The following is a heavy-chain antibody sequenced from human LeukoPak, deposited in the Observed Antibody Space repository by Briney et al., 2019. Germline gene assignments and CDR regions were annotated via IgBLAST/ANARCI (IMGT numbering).Heavy chain of an antibody. V-gene: IGHV4-34*01. CDR3: ARREAATFDY. D-gene: IGHD2-15*01. CDR1: GGSFSGYY. CDR2: INHSGST. J-gene: IGHJ4*02. Sequence: SETLSLTCAVYGGSFSGYYWSWIRQPPGKGLEWIGEINHSGSTNYNPSLKSRVTISVDTSKNQFSLKLSSVTAADTAVYYCARREAATFDYWGRGTLVTVSS.